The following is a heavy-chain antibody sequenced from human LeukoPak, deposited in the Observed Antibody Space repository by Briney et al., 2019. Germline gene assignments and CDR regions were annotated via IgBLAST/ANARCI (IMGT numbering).Heavy chain of an antibody. J-gene: IGHJ6*02. CDR2: IKQDGSVK. CDR3: ASLRFLEWLAMDV. D-gene: IGHD3-3*01. Sequence: GGSLRLSCAASGFSFSTYWMGWVRQAPGTGLEWVANIKQDGSVKYYVDSVKGRFTVSRDRAKNSLYLHMNSLRDEDTAVYYCASLRFLEWLAMDVWGQGTTVTVSS. V-gene: IGHV3-7*01. CDR1: GFSFSTYW.